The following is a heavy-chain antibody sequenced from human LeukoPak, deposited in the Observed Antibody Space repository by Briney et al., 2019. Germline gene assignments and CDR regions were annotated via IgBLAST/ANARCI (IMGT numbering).Heavy chain of an antibody. CDR3: ARDPTGSHWYFDL. CDR2: VSYDETKR. J-gene: IGHJ2*01. Sequence: QSGGSLRLSCAASGFTFSRYTMHWVRQAPGKGLEWVAFVSYDETKRYHTDSVKGRFTISRDNSKNTLYLQMNSLRAEDTAVYYCARDPTGSHWYFDLWGRGTLVTVSS. CDR1: GFTFSRYT. D-gene: IGHD1-1*01. V-gene: IGHV3-30-3*01.